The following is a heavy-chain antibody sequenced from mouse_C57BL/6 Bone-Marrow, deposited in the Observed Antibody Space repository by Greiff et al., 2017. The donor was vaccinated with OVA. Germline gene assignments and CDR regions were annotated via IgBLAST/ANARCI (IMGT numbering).Heavy chain of an antibody. D-gene: IGHD2-2*01. V-gene: IGHV5-17*01. CDR1: GFTFSDYG. CDR2: ISSGSSTI. J-gene: IGHJ3*01. CDR3: AKTMVTTFAY. Sequence: EVKVVESGGGLVKPGGSLKLSCAASGFTFSDYGMPWVRQAPEKGLEWVAYISSGSSTIYYADTVKGRFTISRDNAKNTLFLQMTSLRSEDTAMYYCAKTMVTTFAYWGQGTLVTVSA.